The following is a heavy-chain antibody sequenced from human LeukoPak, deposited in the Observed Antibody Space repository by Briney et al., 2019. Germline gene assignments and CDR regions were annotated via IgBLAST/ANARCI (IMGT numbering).Heavy chain of an antibody. CDR3: ARAHNWKYGSFDF. D-gene: IGHD1-7*01. Sequence: GGSLRLSCAASGFTFSSYIMNWVRQAPGKGLEWVSCISSSSSYTYYADSVKGRFTISRDNAKNTLYLQMNSLRAENTALYYCARAHNWKYGSFDFWGQGALVTVSS. CDR1: GFTFSSYI. J-gene: IGHJ4*02. V-gene: IGHV3-21*01. CDR2: ISSSSSYT.